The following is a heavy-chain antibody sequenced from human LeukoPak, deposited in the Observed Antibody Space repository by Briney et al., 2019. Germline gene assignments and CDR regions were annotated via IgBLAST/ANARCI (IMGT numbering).Heavy chain of an antibody. Sequence: GGSLRLSCTASGFTFSTYAMSWVRQAPGKGLEWVSGISGSGDSTYYADSVKGRFTISRDNSKNTLYLHLNSLRTEDTAAYYCAKGGTGWYGNWFDPWGQGTLVTVSS. D-gene: IGHD6-19*01. CDR2: ISGSGDST. V-gene: IGHV3-23*01. CDR1: GFTFSTYA. CDR3: AKGGTGWYGNWFDP. J-gene: IGHJ5*02.